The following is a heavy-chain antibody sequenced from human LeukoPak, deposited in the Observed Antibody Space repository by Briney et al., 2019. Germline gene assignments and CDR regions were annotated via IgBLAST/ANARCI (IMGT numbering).Heavy chain of an antibody. D-gene: IGHD2-8*01. Sequence: GGSLRLSCAASGFAFSSYTMRWVRQAPGKGLEWVSSISGSGDRRDSADSVKGRFTISRDNSKNTLYLEMYSLRAEDTAVYYCAKDRGHCTNGVCHNYYYMDVWGKGTTVTVSS. J-gene: IGHJ6*03. CDR2: ISGSGDRR. V-gene: IGHV3-23*01. CDR3: AKDRGHCTNGVCHNYYYMDV. CDR1: GFAFSSYT.